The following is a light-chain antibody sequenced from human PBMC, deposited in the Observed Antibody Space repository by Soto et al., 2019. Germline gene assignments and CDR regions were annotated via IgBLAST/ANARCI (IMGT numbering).Light chain of an antibody. CDR2: GAS. CDR1: QSVTNY. CDR3: QQYSNWPPYT. Sequence: DIVMTQSPAALSVSPGESVTLSCRASQSVTNYLAWYQQKPGQAPRLLIYGASTRSTGIPVRFSGSGSGTEFTLPISGLQSEDFAVYYCQQYSNWPPYTFGQGTKLEIK. J-gene: IGKJ2*01. V-gene: IGKV3-15*01.